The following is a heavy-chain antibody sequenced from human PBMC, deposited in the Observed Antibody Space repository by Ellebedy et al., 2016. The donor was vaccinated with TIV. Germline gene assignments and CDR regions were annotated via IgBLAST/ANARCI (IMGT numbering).Heavy chain of an antibody. CDR3: ARAGCSGGSCYYYYGIDV. V-gene: IGHV3-30-3*01. Sequence: GESLKISCAASGFTLSTYAMHWVRQAPGKALEWVAVISYDGSNKYYADSVKGRFTISRDNSKNTLYLQMNSLRPEDTAVCYCARAGCSGGSCYYYYGIDVWGQGTTVTVPS. D-gene: IGHD2-15*01. CDR1: GFTLSTYA. J-gene: IGHJ6*02. CDR2: ISYDGSNK.